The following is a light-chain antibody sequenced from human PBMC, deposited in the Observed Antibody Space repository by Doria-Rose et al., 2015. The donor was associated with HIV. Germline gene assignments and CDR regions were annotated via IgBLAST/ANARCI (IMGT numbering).Light chain of an antibody. CDR3: QQYYSYPPT. J-gene: IGKJ1*01. CDR2: AAS. V-gene: IGKV1-8*01. CDR1: QDISNY. Sequence: SPSSLSASTGDRVTITCRASQDISNYLAWYQQKPGKAPKLLIYAASTLQSGVPSRFSGSGSGTDFTLTISHLQSEDFATYYCQQYYSYPPTFDQGTKVEVK.